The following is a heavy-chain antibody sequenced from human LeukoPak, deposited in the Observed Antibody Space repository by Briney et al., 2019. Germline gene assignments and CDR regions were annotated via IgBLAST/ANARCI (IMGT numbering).Heavy chain of an antibody. Sequence: GASVTVSCKASGGTFSSYAISWVRQAPGQGLEWMGGIIPIFGTANYAQKFQGRVTITADESTSTAYMELSSLRSEDTAVYYCARGVVPAATSNWFDPWGQGTLVTVSS. CDR1: GGTFSSYA. D-gene: IGHD2-2*01. CDR3: ARGVVPAATSNWFDP. V-gene: IGHV1-69*13. CDR2: IIPIFGTA. J-gene: IGHJ5*02.